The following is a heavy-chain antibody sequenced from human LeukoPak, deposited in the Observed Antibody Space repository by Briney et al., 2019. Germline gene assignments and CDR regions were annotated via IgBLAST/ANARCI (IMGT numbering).Heavy chain of an antibody. Sequence: GGSLRLSCAASGFTFSSYAMSWVRQAPGKGLEWVSAISGSGGSTYYADSVKGRFTISRDNSKNTLYLQMNSLRIEDTAVYYCARVWQQFYYYVMDVWGQGTTVTVSS. CDR2: ISGSGGST. J-gene: IGHJ6*02. D-gene: IGHD6-13*01. V-gene: IGHV3-23*01. CDR1: GFTFSSYA. CDR3: ARVWQQFYYYVMDV.